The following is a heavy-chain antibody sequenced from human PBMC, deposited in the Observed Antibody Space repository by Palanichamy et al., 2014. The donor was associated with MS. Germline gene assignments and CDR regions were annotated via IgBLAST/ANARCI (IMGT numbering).Heavy chain of an antibody. CDR3: ARSGEDDYCEY. CDR2: IYYSGST. J-gene: IGHJ4*02. V-gene: IGHV4-39*07. CDR1: GGSISSSSYY. Sequence: QLQLQESGPGLVKPSETPSLTCTVSGGSISSSSYYWGWIRQPPGKGLEWIGSIYYSGSTYYNPSLKSRVTISVDTSKNQFSLKLSSVTAADTAVYYCARSGEDDYCEYWGQGRLVTVSS. D-gene: IGHD5-12*01.